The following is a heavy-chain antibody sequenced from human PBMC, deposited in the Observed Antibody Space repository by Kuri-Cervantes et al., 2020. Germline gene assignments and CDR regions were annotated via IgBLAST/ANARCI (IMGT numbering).Heavy chain of an antibody. CDR1: GGSVASGRHY. V-gene: IGHV4-61*01. CDR2: IYYSGST. Sequence: SETLSLTCTVSGGSVASGRHYWSWIRQPPGKGLEWIGYIYYSGSTNYNPSLKSRVTISVDTSKNQFSLKLSSVTAADTAVYYCATAGANWGLNHFDSWGQGTLVTVSS. CDR3: ATAGANWGLNHFDS. D-gene: IGHD7-27*01. J-gene: IGHJ4*02.